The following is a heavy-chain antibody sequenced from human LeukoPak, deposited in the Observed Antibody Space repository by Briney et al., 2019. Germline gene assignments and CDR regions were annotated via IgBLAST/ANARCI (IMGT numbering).Heavy chain of an antibody. CDR3: ARSQGGYSYGKIDY. Sequence: GGSLRLSCAASGFTFSSYGMHWVRQAPGKGLEWVSSITSSSSYIYHADSVKGRFTISRDNAKNSLYLQMSSLRAEDTAVYYCARSQGGYSYGKIDYWGQGTLVTVSS. D-gene: IGHD5-18*01. CDR1: GFTFSSYG. CDR2: ITSSSSYI. V-gene: IGHV3-21*01. J-gene: IGHJ4*02.